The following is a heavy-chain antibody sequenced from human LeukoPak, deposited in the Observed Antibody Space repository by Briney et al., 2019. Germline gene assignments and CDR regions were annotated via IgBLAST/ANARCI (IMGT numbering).Heavy chain of an antibody. Sequence: SETLSLTCTVSGDSLTSSNFFWSWIRQPPGGDLEWIGYMPYNGGASYNPSLRSRTTISLDTSKNEFSLRLTSVTAPDTAVYYCAREVNVAAGSDGFDIWGPGTMVTVSP. D-gene: IGHD5-24*01. V-gene: IGHV4-30-4*01. CDR2: MPYNGGA. CDR3: AREVNVAAGSDGFDI. J-gene: IGHJ3*02. CDR1: GDSLTSSNFF.